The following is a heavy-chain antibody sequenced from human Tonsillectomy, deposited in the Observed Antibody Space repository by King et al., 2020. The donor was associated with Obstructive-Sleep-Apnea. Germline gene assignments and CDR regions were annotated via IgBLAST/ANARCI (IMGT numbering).Heavy chain of an antibody. D-gene: IGHD5-12*01. V-gene: IGHV3-23*04. J-gene: IGHJ4*02. CDR3: AKDVNSGYDFDY. CDR2: ISGSGGST. Sequence: VQLVESGGGLVQPGGSLRLSCAASGFTFSTYGMSWVRQAPGKGLEWVSAISGSGGSTYYADSVKGRFTISRDNSKNTLYLLMNSLRAEDTAVYYCAKDVNSGYDFDYWGQGTLVTVSS. CDR1: GFTFSTYG.